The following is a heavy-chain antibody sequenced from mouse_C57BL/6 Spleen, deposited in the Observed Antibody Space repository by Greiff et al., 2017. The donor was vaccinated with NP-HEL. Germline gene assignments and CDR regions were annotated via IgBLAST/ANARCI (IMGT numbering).Heavy chain of an antibody. D-gene: IGHD1-1*01. CDR2: IDPSDSYT. CDR1: GYTFTSYW. V-gene: IGHV1-59*01. Sequence: QVQLQQPGAELVRPGTSVKLSCKASGYTFTSYWMHWVKQRPGQGLAWIGVIDPSDSYTNYNQKFKGKATLTVDTSSSTAYMQLSSLTSEDSAVYYCASPPSFYYGSSFYAMDYWGQGTSVTVSS. CDR3: ASPPSFYYGSSFYAMDY. J-gene: IGHJ4*01.